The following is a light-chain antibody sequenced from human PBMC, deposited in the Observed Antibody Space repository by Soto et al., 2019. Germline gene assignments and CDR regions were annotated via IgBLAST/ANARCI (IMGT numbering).Light chain of an antibody. CDR1: QSISSW. CDR3: QQYSSYQYT. V-gene: IGKV1-5*03. CDR2: KAS. Sequence: DIQMTQSPSTLSASVGDRVTITCRASQSISSWLAWYQQKPGKAPKLLIYKASNLQSGVPSRFSGSGSGTEFTLTISSLQPDDFATYYCQQYSSYQYTFGPGTKLEIK. J-gene: IGKJ2*01.